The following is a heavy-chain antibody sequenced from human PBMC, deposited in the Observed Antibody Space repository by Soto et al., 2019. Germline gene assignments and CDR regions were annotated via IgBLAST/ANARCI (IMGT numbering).Heavy chain of an antibody. CDR2: INHSGST. CDR3: ARRRRAYSSSSGRVFDY. Sequence: ETLSLTCAVYGGSFSGYYWSWIRQPPGKGLEWIGEINHSGSTNYNPSLKSRVTISVDTSKNQFSLKLSSVTAADTAVYYCARRRRAYSSSSGRVFDYWGQGTLVTVSS. D-gene: IGHD6-6*01. CDR1: GGSFSGYY. J-gene: IGHJ4*02. V-gene: IGHV4-34*01.